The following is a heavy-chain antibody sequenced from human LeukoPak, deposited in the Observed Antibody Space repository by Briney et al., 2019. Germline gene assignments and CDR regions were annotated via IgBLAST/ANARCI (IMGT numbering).Heavy chain of an antibody. CDR1: GGWFSGYY. D-gene: IGHD3-3*01. V-gene: IGHV4-34*01. Sequence: PSDTLSLTCPLYGGWFSGYYWSWIRQPPGKGMEWLGEINHSGSANYNPSLKSRVTISVDTSKNQFSLKLSSVTAADTAVYYCARGVGYYYFWSGYYKATYYFDYWGQGTLVTVSS. J-gene: IGHJ4*02. CDR3: ARGVGYYYFWSGYYKATYYFDY. CDR2: INHSGSA.